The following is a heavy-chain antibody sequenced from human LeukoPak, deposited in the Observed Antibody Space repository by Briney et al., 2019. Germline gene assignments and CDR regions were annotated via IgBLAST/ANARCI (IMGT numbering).Heavy chain of an antibody. Sequence: GGSLRLSCAASGFTFDDYAMHWVRQAPGKGLEWVSAISGSGGSTYYADSVKGRFTISRDNSKNTLYLQMNSLRAEDTAVYYCAKDTGYSSSYSLPGYWGQGTLVTVSS. CDR3: AKDTGYSSSYSLPGY. J-gene: IGHJ4*02. CDR1: GFTFDDYA. D-gene: IGHD6-13*01. CDR2: ISGSGGST. V-gene: IGHV3-23*01.